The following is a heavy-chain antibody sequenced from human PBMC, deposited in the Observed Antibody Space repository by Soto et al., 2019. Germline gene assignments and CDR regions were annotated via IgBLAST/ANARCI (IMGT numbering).Heavy chain of an antibody. D-gene: IGHD2-8*02. CDR2: IKGDGSSI. J-gene: IGHJ6*02. CDR1: GFTFSNYR. CDR3: AILGDYYGFDV. Sequence: GSLRLSCAASGFTFSNYRMHWVRQAPGKGLVWVSRIKGDGSSISYADSVKGRFTISRDNTKNTLYLQMNSLRAEDTAVYFCAILGDYYGFDVWGQGTAVTVSS. V-gene: IGHV3-74*01.